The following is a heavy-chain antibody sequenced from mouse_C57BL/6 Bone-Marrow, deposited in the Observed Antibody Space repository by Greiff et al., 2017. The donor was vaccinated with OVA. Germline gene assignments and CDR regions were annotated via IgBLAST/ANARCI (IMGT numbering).Heavy chain of an antibody. CDR1: GYTFADYE. CDR2: IDPETGGT. V-gene: IGHV1-15*01. Sequence: QVQLQQSGAELVRPGASVTLSCKASGYTFADYEMHWVKQTPVHGLEWIGAIDPETGGTAYNQKFKGKAILTADKSSSTAYMELRSLTSEDSAVYYCTNYDHDDWGQGTTLTVSS. J-gene: IGHJ2*01. D-gene: IGHD2-3*01. CDR3: TNYDHDD.